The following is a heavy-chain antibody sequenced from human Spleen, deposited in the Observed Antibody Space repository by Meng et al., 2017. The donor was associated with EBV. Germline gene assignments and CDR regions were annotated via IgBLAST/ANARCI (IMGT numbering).Heavy chain of an antibody. D-gene: IGHD5-12*01. CDR2: IYHNGNA. Sequence: PLHDSCSGLVQPSPTLPLACSVSVGSHSNVVHPRSWIRQPPGKALEWIVYIYHNGNAKYNPSLKSRVNMSADRSKNQFSLRLTSVTAADTAVFYCARGGGWLPGPHFDYWGQGILVTVSS. J-gene: IGHJ4*02. CDR3: ARGGGWLPGPHFDY. CDR1: VGSHSNVVHP. V-gene: IGHV4-30-2*01.